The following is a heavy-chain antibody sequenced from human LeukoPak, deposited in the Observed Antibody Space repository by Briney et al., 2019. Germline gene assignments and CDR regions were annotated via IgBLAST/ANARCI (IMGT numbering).Heavy chain of an antibody. D-gene: IGHD3-22*01. CDR3: ARRPSYRYYYDSSGYYPFDY. CDR1: GGSISSYY. CDR2: IYYSGST. V-gene: IGHV4-59*12. J-gene: IGHJ4*02. Sequence: SETLSLTCTVSGGSISSYYWSWIRQPPGKGLEWIGYIYYSGSTNYNPSLKSRVTISVDTSKNQFSLKLSSVTAADTAVYYCARRPSYRYYYDSSGYYPFDYWGQGTLVTVSS.